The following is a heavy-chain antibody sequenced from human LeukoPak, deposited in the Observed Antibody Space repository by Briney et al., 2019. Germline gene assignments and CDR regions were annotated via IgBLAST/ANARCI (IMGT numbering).Heavy chain of an antibody. D-gene: IGHD6-19*01. V-gene: IGHV3-30*04. Sequence: GGSLRLSCAVSGFTFSSYAMHWVRQAPGKGLEWVAVISFDGTNKYYAASVKGRFTMSRDNSKNTLYVQMNSLRPEDTAVYYCARGGGTTDSAWYGYYFDNWSQGTLVTVSS. CDR1: GFTFSSYA. CDR3: ARGGGTTDSAWYGYYFDN. CDR2: ISFDGTNK. J-gene: IGHJ4*02.